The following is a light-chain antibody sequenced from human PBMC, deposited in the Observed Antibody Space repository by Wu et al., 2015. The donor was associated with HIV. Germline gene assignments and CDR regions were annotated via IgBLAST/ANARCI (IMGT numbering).Light chain of an antibody. CDR3: QQYNTALRT. J-gene: IGKJ1*01. V-gene: IGKV1-27*01. Sequence: DIQMTQSPSSLSASVGDRVTITCRASHAISNYLAWYQQKPGKVPKLLISAASTLQSGVPSRFSGSGSGADFTLTISSLQPEDVATYYCQQYNTALRTFGQGTERWK. CDR1: HAISNY. CDR2: AAS.